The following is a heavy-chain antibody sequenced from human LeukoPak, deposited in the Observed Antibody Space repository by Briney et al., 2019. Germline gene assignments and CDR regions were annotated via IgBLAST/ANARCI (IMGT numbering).Heavy chain of an antibody. CDR2: INHSGST. D-gene: IGHD5-18*01. J-gene: IGHJ4*02. CDR3: ARKRGYSYAPLNY. V-gene: IGHV4-34*01. CDR1: GGSISSYY. Sequence: PSETLSLTCTVSGGSISSYYWSWIRQPPGKGLEWIGEINHSGSTNYNPSLKSRVTISVDTSKNQFSLKLSSVTAADTAVYYCARKRGYSYAPLNYWGQGTLVTVSS.